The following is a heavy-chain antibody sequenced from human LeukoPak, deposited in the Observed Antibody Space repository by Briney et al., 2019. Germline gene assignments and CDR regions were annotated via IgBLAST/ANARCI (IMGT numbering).Heavy chain of an antibody. D-gene: IGHD3-3*01. CDR2: IIPILGIA. CDR1: GGTFSSYA. J-gene: IGHJ6*02. CDR3: ARDPSAIFGVVRPYYGMDV. V-gene: IGHV1-69*04. Sequence: SVKVSCKASGGTFSSYAISWVRQAPGQGLEWMGRIIPILGIANYAQKFQGRVTITADKSTSTAYMELRSLRSDDTAVYYCARDPSAIFGVVRPYYGMDVWGQGTTVTVSS.